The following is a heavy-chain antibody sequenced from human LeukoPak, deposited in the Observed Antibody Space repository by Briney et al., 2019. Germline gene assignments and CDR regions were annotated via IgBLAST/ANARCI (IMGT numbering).Heavy chain of an antibody. J-gene: IGHJ4*02. CDR2: INLDGGER. V-gene: IGHV3-7*01. Sequence: GGSLRLSCAASGFTFSGHSMTWVRQAPGKGLEWVANINLDGGERFYVDFVKGRFTISRDNADNSMYLQMNSLRAEDTAVYYCGRVIAGAIDYWGQGTLVTVSS. CDR1: GFTFSGHS. CDR3: GRVIAGAIDY. D-gene: IGHD6-13*01.